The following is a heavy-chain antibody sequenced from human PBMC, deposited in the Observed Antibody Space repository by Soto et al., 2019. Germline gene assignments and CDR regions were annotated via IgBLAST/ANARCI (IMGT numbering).Heavy chain of an antibody. CDR3: ARDGAGDRDYFDY. D-gene: IGHD7-27*01. V-gene: IGHV3-30*04. J-gene: IGHJ4*02. Sequence: GGSLRLSCAASGFTFSSYAMHWVRQAPGKGLEWVAVISYDGSNKYYADSVKGRFTISRDNSKNTLYLQMNSLRAEDTAVYYCARDGAGDRDYFDYWGQGTLVTVSS. CDR1: GFTFSSYA. CDR2: ISYDGSNK.